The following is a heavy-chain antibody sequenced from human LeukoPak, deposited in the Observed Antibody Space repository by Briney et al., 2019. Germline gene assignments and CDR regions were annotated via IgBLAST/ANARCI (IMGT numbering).Heavy chain of an antibody. CDR2: INPNSGGT. CDR3: ARDILKYSSSQISV. D-gene: IGHD6-13*01. CDR1: GYTFTGYY. Sequence: ASVKVSCKASGYTFTGYYMHWVRQAPGQGLEWMGWINPNSGGTNYAQKFQGRVTMTRDMSTSTVYMELSSLRSEDTAVYYCARDILKYSSSQISVWGQGTLVTISS. J-gene: IGHJ4*02. V-gene: IGHV1-2*02.